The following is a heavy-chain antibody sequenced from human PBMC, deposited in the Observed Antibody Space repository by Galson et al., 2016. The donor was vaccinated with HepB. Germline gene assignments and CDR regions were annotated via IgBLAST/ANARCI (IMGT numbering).Heavy chain of an antibody. CDR2: IYHGGAT. CDR1: GASISNMNW. Sequence: ETLSLTCVVSGASISNMNWWSWVRQSPGKGLEWIGEIYHGGATNYKPSLNNRVTMSVDRSKNQFSLRLTSVTAADTAIYYCARGIVSLRWGQGTRVTVSS. CDR3: ARGIVSLR. V-gene: IGHV4-4*02. J-gene: IGHJ4*02. D-gene: IGHD2-15*01.